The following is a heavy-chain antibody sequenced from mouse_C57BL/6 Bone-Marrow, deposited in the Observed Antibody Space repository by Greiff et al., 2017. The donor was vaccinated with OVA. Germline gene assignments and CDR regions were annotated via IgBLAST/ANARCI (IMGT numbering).Heavy chain of an antibody. CDR3: ARHGDLHYYGSSYGFFAY. J-gene: IGHJ3*01. V-gene: IGHV5-6*01. CDR2: ISSGGSYT. D-gene: IGHD1-1*01. Sequence: EVTVVESGGDLVKPGGSLKLSCAASGFTFSSYGMSWVRQTPDKRLEWVATISSGGSYTYYPDSVKGRFTISRDNAKNTLYLQMSSLKSEDTAMYYCARHGDLHYYGSSYGFFAYWGQGTLVTVSA. CDR1: GFTFSSYG.